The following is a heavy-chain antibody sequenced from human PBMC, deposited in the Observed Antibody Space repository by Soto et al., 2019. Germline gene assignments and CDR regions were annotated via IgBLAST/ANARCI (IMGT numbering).Heavy chain of an antibody. CDR3: ARKGYCSGGSCHRGAFDI. CDR1: GGSISSYY. D-gene: IGHD2-15*01. J-gene: IGHJ3*02. CDR2: IYYSGST. V-gene: IGHV4-59*01. Sequence: QVQLQESGPGLVKPSETLSLTCTVSGGSISSYYWSWIRQPPGKGLEWIGSIYYSGSTNYNPSLKSRVTISVDTSKNQFSLKLSSVTAADTAVYYCARKGYCSGGSCHRGAFDIWAQGTMVIVSS.